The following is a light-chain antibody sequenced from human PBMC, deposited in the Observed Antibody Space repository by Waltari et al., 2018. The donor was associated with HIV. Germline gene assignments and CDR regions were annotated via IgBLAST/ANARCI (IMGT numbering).Light chain of an antibody. CDR1: SPHIGSNT. J-gene: IGLJ3*02. Sequence: QSVLTQPPSASGTPGQRVTISCSGSSPHIGSNTVNWYQQLPGTAPKLLIYSNNQRPSGFPDRFSGSKSGTSASLAISGLQSEDEADYYCAAWDDSLNGHWVFGAGTKLTVL. V-gene: IGLV1-44*01. CDR3: AAWDDSLNGHWV. CDR2: SNN.